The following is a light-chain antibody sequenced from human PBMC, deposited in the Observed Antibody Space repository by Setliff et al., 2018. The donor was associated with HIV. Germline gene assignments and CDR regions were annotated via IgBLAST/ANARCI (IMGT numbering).Light chain of an antibody. CDR1: SPNVGDNA. CDR2: STY. V-gene: IGLV1-44*01. CDR3: ASWEDSLTRLEV. Sequence: QSVLTQPPSASGAPGQRVTISCSGSSPNVGDNAVSWYQQLPGTAPKLLIYSTYLRPSGVPARFSGSKSGTSASLAISGLQSEDDANYYCASWEDSLTRLEVVGTGTKGTV. J-gene: IGLJ1*01.